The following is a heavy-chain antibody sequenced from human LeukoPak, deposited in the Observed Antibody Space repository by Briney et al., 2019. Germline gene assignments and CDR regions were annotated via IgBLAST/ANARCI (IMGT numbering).Heavy chain of an antibody. CDR2: INHSGST. CDR3: ARVRGYAAARGNNWFDP. D-gene: IGHD5-12*01. V-gene: IGHV4-34*01. CDR1: GGSFSGYY. J-gene: IGHJ5*02. Sequence: PSETLSLTCAVYGGSFSGYYWSWIRQPPGKGLEWIGEINHSGSTNYNPSLKSRVTISVDTSKNQFSLKLSSVAAADTAVYCCARVRGYAAARGNNWFDPWGQGTLVTVSS.